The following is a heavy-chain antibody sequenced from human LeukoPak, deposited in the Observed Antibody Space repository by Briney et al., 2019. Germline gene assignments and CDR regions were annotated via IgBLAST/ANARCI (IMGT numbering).Heavy chain of an antibody. CDR2: INHSGST. CDR3: ARNFRPAGYYYTDV. CDR1: GGSFSGYY. V-gene: IGHV4-34*01. D-gene: IGHD2/OR15-2a*01. J-gene: IGHJ6*03. Sequence: SETLSLTCAVYGGSFSGYYWSWIRQPPGKGLEWIGEINHSGSTNYNPSLKSRVTISVDTSKNQFSLKLSSVTAADTAVYYCARNFRPAGYYYTDVWGKGTTVTVSS.